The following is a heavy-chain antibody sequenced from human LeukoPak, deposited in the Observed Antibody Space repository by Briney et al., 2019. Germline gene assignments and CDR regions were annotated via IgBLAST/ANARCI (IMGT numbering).Heavy chain of an antibody. D-gene: IGHD2-15*01. CDR1: GFTFSSYS. J-gene: IGHJ6*03. V-gene: IGHV3-48*01. CDR3: ARDPLRCSGGSCYYYYYMDV. CDR2: ISSSSSTI. Sequence: PGGSLRLSCAASGFTFSSYSMNWVRQAPGKGLEWVSYISSSSSTIYYADSVKGRFTISRDNAKNSLYLQMSSLRAEDTAVYYCARDPLRCSGGSCYYYYYMDVWGKGTTVAVSS.